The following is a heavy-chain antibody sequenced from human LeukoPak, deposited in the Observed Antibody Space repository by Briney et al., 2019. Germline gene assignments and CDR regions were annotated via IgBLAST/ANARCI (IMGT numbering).Heavy chain of an antibody. J-gene: IGHJ4*02. V-gene: IGHV1-69*13. CDR1: GSTFSSYA. CDR3: AREGGGSGYFDY. CDR2: IIPIFGTA. D-gene: IGHD3-16*01. Sequence: ASVKVSCKASGSTFSSYAISWVRQAPGQGLEWMGGIIPIFGTANYAQKFQGRVTITADESTSTAYMELSSLRSEDTAVYYCAREGGGSGYFDYWGQGTLVTVSS.